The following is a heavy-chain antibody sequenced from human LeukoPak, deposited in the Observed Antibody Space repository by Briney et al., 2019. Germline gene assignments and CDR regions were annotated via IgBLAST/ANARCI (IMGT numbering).Heavy chain of an antibody. CDR2: ISSSSIYT. J-gene: IGHJ6*02. Sequence: GGSLRLSCAASGFTFSDYYMSWIREAPGKGLEWVSHISSSSIYTNNADSVKGRFTISRDNAKNSLPLQMNSLRAEDTAVYYCARAAVASPGDVWGQGTTVTVSS. CDR1: GFTFSDYY. CDR3: ARAAVASPGDV. D-gene: IGHD6-19*01. V-gene: IGHV3-11*03.